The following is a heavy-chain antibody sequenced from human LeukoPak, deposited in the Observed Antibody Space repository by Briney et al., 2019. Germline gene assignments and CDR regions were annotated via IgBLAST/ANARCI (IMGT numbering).Heavy chain of an antibody. D-gene: IGHD1-26*01. Sequence: MASETLSLTCTVSGGSISSSSYYWGWIRQPPGKGLEWIGSIYYSVSNYYNPSLKSRVTISVDTSKNQFSLKMSSVTAADTAVYYCARQRGGSGSYFNWFDPWGQGTLVTVSS. CDR1: GGSISSSSYY. CDR2: IYYSVSN. V-gene: IGHV4-39*01. CDR3: ARQRGGSGSYFNWFDP. J-gene: IGHJ5*02.